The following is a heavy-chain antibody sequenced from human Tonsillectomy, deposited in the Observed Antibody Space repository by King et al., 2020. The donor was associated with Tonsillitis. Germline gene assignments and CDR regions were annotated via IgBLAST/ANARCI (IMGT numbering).Heavy chain of an antibody. CDR1: VTSFRSSSFL. Sequence: QLQESGPGLVKPSETLSLTCIVSVTSFRSSSFLWGWILQSPGKGLEWVGSGVFVGFTFYNPSLMSRFTSSPDPSRGQFSLRLTSVTARDTAMYYCAGLTRSPSVWFRDQWGQGTLVTVTS. J-gene: IGHJ4*02. CDR3: AGLTRSPSVWFRDQ. CDR2: GVFVGFT. V-gene: IGHV4-39*01. D-gene: IGHD3-16*01.